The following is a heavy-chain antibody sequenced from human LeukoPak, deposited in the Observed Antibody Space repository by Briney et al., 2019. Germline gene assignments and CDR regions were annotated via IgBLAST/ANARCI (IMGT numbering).Heavy chain of an antibody. CDR2: IWYDGSNK. CDR1: GFTFRNYG. Sequence: GGSLRLPCAASGFTFRNYGMHWVRQAPGKGLEWVALIWYDGSNKYYSDSVKGRFTISRDNTKDTVYLQMNSLRAEDTAVYYCARAGLGAAADVWGQGTLVTVSS. CDR3: ARAGLGAAADV. D-gene: IGHD6-13*01. J-gene: IGHJ4*02. V-gene: IGHV3-33*01.